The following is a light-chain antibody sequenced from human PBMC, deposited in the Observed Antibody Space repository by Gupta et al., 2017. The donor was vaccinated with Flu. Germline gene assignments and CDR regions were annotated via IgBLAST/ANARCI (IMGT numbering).Light chain of an antibody. V-gene: IGKV1-39*01. CDR2: AAS. J-gene: IGKJ2*01. CDR3: QQSYSSWYT. Sequence: DIQMTQPPSSLSASVGDRVTITCRASQGISTYLNWYQHKPGMAPKLLIYAASSLQSGVPSRFSGSGSGAVFTLTITNLQPEDFATYYCQQSYSSWYTFGQGTKLDIK. CDR1: QGISTY.